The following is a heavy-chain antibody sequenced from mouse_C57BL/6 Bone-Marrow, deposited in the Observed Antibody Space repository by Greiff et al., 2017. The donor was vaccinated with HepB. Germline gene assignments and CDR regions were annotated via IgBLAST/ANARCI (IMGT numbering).Heavy chain of an antibody. CDR3: ARLCSKGYWYFDV. CDR2: IYPGSGNT. D-gene: IGHD6-5*01. Sequence: QVQLQQSGAELVRPGASVKLSCKASGYTFTDYYINWVKQRPGQGLEWIARIYPGSGNTYYNEKFKGKATLTAEKSSSTAYMQLSSLTSEDSAVYFCARLCSKGYWYFDVWGTGTTVTVSS. CDR1: GYTFTDYY. V-gene: IGHV1-76*01. J-gene: IGHJ1*03.